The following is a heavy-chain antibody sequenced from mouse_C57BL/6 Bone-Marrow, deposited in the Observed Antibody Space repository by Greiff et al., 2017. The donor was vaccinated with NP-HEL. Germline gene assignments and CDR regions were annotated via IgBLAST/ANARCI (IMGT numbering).Heavy chain of an antibody. CDR1: GFNIKDDY. J-gene: IGHJ2*01. Sequence: VHVKQSGAELVRPGASVKLSCTASGFNIKDDYMHWVKQRPEQGLEWIGWIDPENGDTEYASKFQGKATITADTSSNTAYLQLSSLTSEDTAVYYCTTDYYGSSCFDYWGQGTTLTVSS. V-gene: IGHV14-4*01. CDR2: IDPENGDT. D-gene: IGHD1-1*01. CDR3: TTDYYGSSCFDY.